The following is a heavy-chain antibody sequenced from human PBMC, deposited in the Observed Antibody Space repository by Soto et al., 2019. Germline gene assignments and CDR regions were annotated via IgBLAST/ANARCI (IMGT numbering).Heavy chain of an antibody. J-gene: IGHJ6*03. CDR3: ARVLIPEPHRKPRKYYYYYYMDV. V-gene: IGHV4-59*01. Sequence: SETLSLTCTVSGGSISSYYWSWIRQPPGKGLEWIGYIYYSGSTNYNPSLKSRVTISVDTSKNQFSLKLSSVTAADTAVYYCARVLIPEPHRKPRKYYYYYYMDVWGKGTTVTVSS. CDR1: GGSISSYY. D-gene: IGHD2-2*02. CDR2: IYYSGST.